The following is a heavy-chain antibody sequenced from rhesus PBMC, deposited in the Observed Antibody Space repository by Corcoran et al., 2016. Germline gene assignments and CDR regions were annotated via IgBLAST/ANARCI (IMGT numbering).Heavy chain of an antibody. J-gene: IGHJ4*01. Sequence: QVQLQESGPGVVKPSETLSLTCPVSGYSISRVYDWSWIRQPPGKGLELIGYNLGSSGSTNYNPALKNRVTISKDTSKNQFSLKLSSVTAADTAVYYCARGDGFDYWGQGVLVTVSS. V-gene: IGHV4-76*01. CDR2: NLGSSGST. CDR1: GYSISRVYD. CDR3: ARGDGFDY. D-gene: IGHD5-42*01.